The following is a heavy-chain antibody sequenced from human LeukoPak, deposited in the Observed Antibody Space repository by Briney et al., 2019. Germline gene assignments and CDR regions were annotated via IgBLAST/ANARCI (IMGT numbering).Heavy chain of an antibody. CDR2: IYYSGST. V-gene: IGHV4-59*01. D-gene: IGHD1-20*01. Sequence: SETLSLTCTVSGGSISSYYWSWIRQPPGKGLEWIGYIYYSGSTNYNPSLKSRVTISVDTSKNQFSLKLSSVTAADTAVYYCARTPGITGTGFDYWGQGTLVTVFS. CDR1: GGSISSYY. J-gene: IGHJ4*02. CDR3: ARTPGITGTGFDY.